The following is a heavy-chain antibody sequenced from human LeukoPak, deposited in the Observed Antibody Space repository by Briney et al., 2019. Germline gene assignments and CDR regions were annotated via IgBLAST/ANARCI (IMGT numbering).Heavy chain of an antibody. CDR2: IKQDGSEK. Sequence: GSLRLSCAASGFTFSTYWMTWVRQAPGKGLEWVANIKQDGSEKYYVDSVEGRFTLSRDNAKNSLYLQMNNLRAEDTAVYYCARGSGGATWEAGFDPWGQGTLVTVSS. CDR1: GFTFSTYW. D-gene: IGHD1-26*01. J-gene: IGHJ5*02. V-gene: IGHV3-7*01. CDR3: ARGSGGATWEAGFDP.